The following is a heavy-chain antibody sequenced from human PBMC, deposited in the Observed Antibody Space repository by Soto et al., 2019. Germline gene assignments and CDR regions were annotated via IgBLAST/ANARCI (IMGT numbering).Heavy chain of an antibody. CDR2: IGSSGTYI. CDR3: ARGALCSSSNCFASGAFDI. Sequence: GGSLRLSCAASGFTFSRFSMNWVRQAPGKGLEWVSSIGSSGTYIYYADAVKGRFTISRDNAKNSLYLQMNSLRAEDTAVYYCARGALCSSSNCFASGAFDIWGQGTRVTVS. CDR1: GFTFSRFS. D-gene: IGHD2-2*01. J-gene: IGHJ3*02. V-gene: IGHV3-21*01.